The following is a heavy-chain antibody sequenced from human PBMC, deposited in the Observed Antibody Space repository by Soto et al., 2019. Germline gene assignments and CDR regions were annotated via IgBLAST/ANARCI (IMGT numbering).Heavy chain of an antibody. CDR2: IKSDGSKK. Sequence: QVQLVESGGGVVQPGTSLSLSCAASAFTFSNYGMHWVRQAPGRGLEWVAAIKSDGSKKYYTDSVTGRFTISRDNSDNTLYLRMNSLRAEDTAVYYSARDDCSSPSCLNYWGQGTLVTVSS. D-gene: IGHD2-2*01. J-gene: IGHJ4*02. CDR1: AFTFSNYG. V-gene: IGHV3-33*01. CDR3: ARDDCSSPSCLNY.